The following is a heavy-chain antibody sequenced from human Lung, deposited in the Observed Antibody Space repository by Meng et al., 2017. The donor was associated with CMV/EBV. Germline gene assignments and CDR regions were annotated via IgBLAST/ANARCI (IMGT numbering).Heavy chain of an antibody. CDR2: ISTSNGYT. V-gene: IGHV1-18*01. J-gene: IGHJ4*02. CDR3: ARGRVSYSSSSSLNY. D-gene: IGHD6-6*01. Sequence: QGQLVQSGAEVKKPGASVKISCKASGYTFTNYAITWVRQAPGQGLEWMGWISTSNGYTFYAQKFQGRVTMTTDTSTTTAYMELGSLRSDDTAVYYCARGRVSYSSSSSLNYWGQGTLVTVSS. CDR1: GYTFTNYA.